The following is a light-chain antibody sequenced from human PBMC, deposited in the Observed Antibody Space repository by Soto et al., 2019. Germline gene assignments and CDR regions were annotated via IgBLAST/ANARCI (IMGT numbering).Light chain of an antibody. CDR3: QQYNKWPYT. J-gene: IGKJ2*01. V-gene: IGKV3-15*01. Sequence: EIVMTQSPATLSVSPGGSATLSCRASQHVSSNLAWYRQKPGQPPTLLIYRVSTRATGIPATFSGSGSGTEFTLTISSLQSEDFAVYYCQQYNKWPYTFGQGTKLEI. CDR1: QHVSSN. CDR2: RVS.